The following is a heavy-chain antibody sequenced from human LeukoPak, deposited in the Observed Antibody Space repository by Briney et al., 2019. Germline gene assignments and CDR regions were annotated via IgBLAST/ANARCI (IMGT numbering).Heavy chain of an antibody. CDR3: ARVYSSGWAPNWFNP. V-gene: IGHV4-30-4*01. J-gene: IGHJ5*02. CDR2: IYYSGST. Sequence: SETLSLTCTVSGGSISSGDYYWSWIRQPPGKGLEWIGYIYYSGSTYYNPSLKSRVTISVDTSKNQFSLKLSSVTAADTAVYYCARVYSSGWAPNWFNPWGQGTLVTVSS. D-gene: IGHD6-19*01. CDR1: GGSISSGDYY.